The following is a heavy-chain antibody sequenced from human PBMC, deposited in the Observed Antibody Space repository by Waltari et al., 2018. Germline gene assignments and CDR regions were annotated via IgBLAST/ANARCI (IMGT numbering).Heavy chain of an antibody. D-gene: IGHD2-2*01. CDR3: AKWREGAPGDFDY. CDR2: ISASGGGI. Sequence: EVQLSESGGDLVQPGGSLRLSCTGTGFTFNNNAMSWVRQAPGKGLEWVSAISASGGGIYYADSVKGRFILSRDNSKNTLSLQMNSLRTEDTAVYYCAKWREGAPGDFDYWGQGTLVTVSS. CDR1: GFTFNNNA. J-gene: IGHJ4*02. V-gene: IGHV3-23*01.